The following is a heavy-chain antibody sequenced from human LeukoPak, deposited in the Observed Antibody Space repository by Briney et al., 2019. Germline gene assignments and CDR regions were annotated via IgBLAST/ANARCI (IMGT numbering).Heavy chain of an antibody. J-gene: IGHJ6*03. V-gene: IGHV4-61*02. CDR3: ARVPFEYSSSAGVYYYYMDV. Sequence: SETLSLTCTVSGGSISSGSYYWSWIRQPAGKGLEWIGRIYTSGSTNYNPSLKSRVTISVDTSKNQFSLKLSSVTAADTAVYYCARVPFEYSSSAGVYYYYMDVWGKGTTVTVSS. CDR2: IYTSGST. D-gene: IGHD6-6*01. CDR1: GGSISSGSYY.